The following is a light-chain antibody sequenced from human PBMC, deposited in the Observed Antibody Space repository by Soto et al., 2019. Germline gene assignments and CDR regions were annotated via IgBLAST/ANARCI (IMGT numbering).Light chain of an antibody. CDR1: QSVNRW. V-gene: IGKV1-5*03. CDR3: QQSYSMPLT. J-gene: IGKJ4*01. CDR2: ETS. Sequence: IQISQSPSTLSASVGDRVTITCRASQSVNRWLAWYQQKSGKAPKLLIYETSSLESGVPSRFGGSGSGTEFTLTISSLQPEDFATYYCQQSYSMPLTFGGGTKVDIK.